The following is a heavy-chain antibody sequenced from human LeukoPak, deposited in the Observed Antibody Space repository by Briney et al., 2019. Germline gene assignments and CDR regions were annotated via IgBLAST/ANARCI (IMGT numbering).Heavy chain of an antibody. D-gene: IGHD4-17*01. Sequence: GASVKVSCKASGGTFSSYAISWVRQAPGQGLEWMGGIIPIFGTANYAQKFQGRVTITTDESTSTAYMELSSLRSEDTAVYYCAREGSYGDYLGANWFDPWGQGTLVTVSS. J-gene: IGHJ5*02. CDR1: GGTFSSYA. V-gene: IGHV1-69*05. CDR2: IIPIFGTA. CDR3: AREGSYGDYLGANWFDP.